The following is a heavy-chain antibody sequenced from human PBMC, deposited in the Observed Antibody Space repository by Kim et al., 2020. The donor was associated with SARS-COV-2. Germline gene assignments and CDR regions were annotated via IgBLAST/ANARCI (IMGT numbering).Heavy chain of an antibody. CDR3: GRGGAVGTDHWGQGTLVTVSSDV. Sequence: GGSLRLSCAASGFTFIDYYMTWMRQAPGKGLEWVSYISGDLKTIDYAVSVRGRFVISRDNAKNSLYLQMNSLRVDDTAVYYCGRGGAVGTDHWGQGTLVTVSSDVWGQGTTVTVSS. CDR2: ISGDLKTI. D-gene: IGHD6-13*01. V-gene: IGHV3-11*01. CDR1: GFTFIDYY. J-gene: IGHJ6*02.